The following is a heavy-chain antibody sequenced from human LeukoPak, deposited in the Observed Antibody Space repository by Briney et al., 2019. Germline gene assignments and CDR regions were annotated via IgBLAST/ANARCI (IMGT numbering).Heavy chain of an antibody. Sequence: SETLSLTCAVSGGSISSGGYSWSWIRQPPGKGLEWIGYIYHTGSTYYNPSLKSRVTISVDRSKNQFSLNLGSVTAADTAVYYCARGYYYGSGSKYFDLWGRGTLVTVSS. CDR2: IYHTGST. D-gene: IGHD3-10*01. V-gene: IGHV4-30-2*01. CDR1: GGSISSGGYS. CDR3: ARGYYYGSGSKYFDL. J-gene: IGHJ2*01.